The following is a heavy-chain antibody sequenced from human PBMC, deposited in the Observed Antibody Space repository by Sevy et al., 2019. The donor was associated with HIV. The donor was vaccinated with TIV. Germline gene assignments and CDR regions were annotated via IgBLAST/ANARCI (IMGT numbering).Heavy chain of an antibody. D-gene: IGHD1-26*01. V-gene: IGHV4-59*08. J-gene: IGHJ4*02. CDR2: IYYNGHI. Sequence: SETPSLTCTVSGASITSLYWNWIRQPPGKGLEWIANIYYNGHINYNPSLKSRVTLSLDTSKNQFSLRLSSVTAADTAMYYCAGENAWGRGYSWGQGTLVTVSS. CDR3: AGENAWGRGYS. CDR1: GASITSLY.